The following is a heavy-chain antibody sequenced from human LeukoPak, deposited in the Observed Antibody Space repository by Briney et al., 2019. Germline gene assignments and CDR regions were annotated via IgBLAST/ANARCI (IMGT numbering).Heavy chain of an antibody. Sequence: PGGSLRLSCAASGFTISSYEFNWVRQAPGKGLEWVSYISSSGRTIFYADSVKGRFTISRDNAKNSLYLQMNSLRAEDTAVYHCARGDGYCSSTSCYAGPSYGLDVWGQGTTVTVSS. D-gene: IGHD2-2*03. J-gene: IGHJ6*02. CDR1: GFTISSYE. CDR3: ARGDGYCSSTSCYAGPSYGLDV. CDR2: ISSSGRTI. V-gene: IGHV3-48*03.